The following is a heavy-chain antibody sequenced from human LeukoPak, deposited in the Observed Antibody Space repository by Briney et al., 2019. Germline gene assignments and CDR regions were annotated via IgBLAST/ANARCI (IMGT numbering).Heavy chain of an antibody. CDR1: GGSISSSSYY. CDR3: ARHMIVVVTYDAFDI. D-gene: IGHD3-22*01. Sequence: SETLSLTCTVSGGSISSSSYYWGWNRQPPGKGLEWIGSIYYSGSIYYNPSRKSRVTISVDTSKNQFSLKLSSVTAADTAVYYCARHMIVVVTYDAFDIWGQGTMVTVSS. V-gene: IGHV4-39*01. CDR2: IYYSGSI. J-gene: IGHJ3*02.